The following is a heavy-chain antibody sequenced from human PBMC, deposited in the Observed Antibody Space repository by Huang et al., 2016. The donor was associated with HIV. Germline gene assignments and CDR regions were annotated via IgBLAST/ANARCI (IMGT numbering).Heavy chain of an antibody. CDR3: ARTAYSYGFRQGYNWFDP. V-gene: IGHV1-69*13. D-gene: IGHD5-18*01. Sequence: QVLLVQSGAEVRKPGSSVKVSCTAFGGTFSSYAISWVRQAPGQGLEWMVGIIPILGTANYTQKFQGRGTITVDESTNTGYMELTSLTSEDTAVYYCARTAYSYGFRQGYNWFDPWGQGTPVTVSS. J-gene: IGHJ5*02. CDR2: IIPILGTA. CDR1: GGTFSSYA.